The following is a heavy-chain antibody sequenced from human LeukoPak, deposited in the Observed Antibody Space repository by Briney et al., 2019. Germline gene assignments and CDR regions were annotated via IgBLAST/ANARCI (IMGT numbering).Heavy chain of an antibody. CDR3: ARGLRGSGSYRKYWFDP. J-gene: IGHJ5*02. CDR1: GYTFTSYY. V-gene: IGHV1-46*01. Sequence: ASVKVSCKASGYTFTSYYMHWVRQAPGQGLEWMGIINPSGGSTSYAQKFQGRVTMTRDTSISTAYMELSSLRSEDTAVYYCARGLRGSGSYRKYWFDPWGQGTLVTVSS. CDR2: INPSGGST. D-gene: IGHD3-10*01.